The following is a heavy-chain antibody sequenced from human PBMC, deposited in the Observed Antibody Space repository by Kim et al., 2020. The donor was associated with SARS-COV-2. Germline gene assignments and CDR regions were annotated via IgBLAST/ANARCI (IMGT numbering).Heavy chain of an antibody. V-gene: IGHV4-61*01. D-gene: IGHD3-22*01. J-gene: IGHJ4*02. CDR3: ASLSGHRDYYDSSGYYPDGDY. CDR1: GGSVSSGSYY. Sequence: SETLSLTCTVSGGSVSSGSYYWSWIRQPPGKGLEWIGYIYYSGSTNYNPSLKSRVTISVDTSKNQFSLRLSSVTAADTAVYYCASLSGHRDYYDSSGYYPDGDYWGQGTLVTVSS. CDR2: IYYSGST.